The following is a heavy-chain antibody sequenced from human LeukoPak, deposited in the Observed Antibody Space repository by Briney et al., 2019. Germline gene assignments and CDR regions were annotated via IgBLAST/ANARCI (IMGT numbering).Heavy chain of an antibody. CDR2: ISSSSSTI. V-gene: IGHV3-48*02. J-gene: IGHJ4*02. Sequence: GGSLRLSCAASGFTFSSYSMNWVRQAPGKGLEWVSYISSSSSTIYCADSVKGRFTISRDNAKNSLYLQMNSLRDEDTAVYYCARGRVYCSGTSCYEDYWGQGTLVTVSS. CDR1: GFTFSSYS. D-gene: IGHD2-2*01. CDR3: ARGRVYCSGTSCYEDY.